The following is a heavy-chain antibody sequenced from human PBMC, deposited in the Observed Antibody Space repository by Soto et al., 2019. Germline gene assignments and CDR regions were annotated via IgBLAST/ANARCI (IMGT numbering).Heavy chain of an antibody. V-gene: IGHV3-23*01. CDR3: AKATTNGGWFNPFDS. CDR1: GFSFVNYA. Sequence: GGSLRLSCAASGFSFVNYAMNWVRQAPGKGLEWVSGLSGSGTSTYYADSVKGRFTISRDNSRDTLFLQMNSLTADDTAVYYCAKATTNGGWFNPFDSWGQGALVTAPQ. D-gene: IGHD6-19*01. J-gene: IGHJ4*02. CDR2: LSGSGTST.